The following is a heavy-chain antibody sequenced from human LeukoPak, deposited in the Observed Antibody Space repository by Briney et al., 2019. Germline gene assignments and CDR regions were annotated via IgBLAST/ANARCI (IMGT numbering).Heavy chain of an antibody. CDR3: ARHFCGGDCYSFFYYYYGMDV. CDR1: GGSISSSSFY. Sequence: PSETLSLTCTVSGGSISSSSFYWGWIRQPPVKGLEWIGTIYYSGSTYYNPSLRSRVTISVDTSKNQFSLNLSSVTAADTAVYYCARHFCGGDCYSFFYYYYGMDVWGQGTTVTVSS. V-gene: IGHV4-39*01. CDR2: IYYSGST. J-gene: IGHJ6*02. D-gene: IGHD2-21*02.